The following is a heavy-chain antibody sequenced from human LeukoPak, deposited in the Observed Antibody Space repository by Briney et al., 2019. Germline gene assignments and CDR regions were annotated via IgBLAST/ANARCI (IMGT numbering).Heavy chain of an antibody. V-gene: IGHV1-69*04. CDR2: IIPILGIA. D-gene: IGHD6-19*01. Sequence: GSSVKVSCKASGGTFSSYAISWVRQAPGQGLEWMGRIIPILGIANYAQKFQGRVTITADKSTSTAYMELSSLRSEDTAVYYCARGDIAVAGTHFDYWGQGTPVTVSS. J-gene: IGHJ4*02. CDR3: ARGDIAVAGTHFDY. CDR1: GGTFSSYA.